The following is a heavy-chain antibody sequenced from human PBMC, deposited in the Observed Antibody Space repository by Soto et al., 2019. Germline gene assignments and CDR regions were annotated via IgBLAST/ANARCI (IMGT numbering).Heavy chain of an antibody. CDR1: GGSISRSTYK. Sequence: SWTLSLTCTVSGGSISRSTYKWGWIRQPQGRDLEWIGSAYYSESTYYNPSLKSGVTISVEASKHQFSMRVNSVADADTTVYFRARQRTCKVDFWGQGTLVTVSS. CDR2: AYYSEST. J-gene: IGHJ4*02. CDR3: ARQRTCKVDF. V-gene: IGHV4-39*01.